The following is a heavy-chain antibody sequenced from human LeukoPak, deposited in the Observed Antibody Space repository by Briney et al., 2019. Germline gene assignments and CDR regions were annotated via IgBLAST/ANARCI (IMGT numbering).Heavy chain of an antibody. D-gene: IGHD1-26*01. V-gene: IGHV4-34*01. CDR2: INHSGST. CDR1: GGSFSGYC. J-gene: IGHJ4*02. Sequence: SETLSLTCAVYGGSFSGYCWSWIRQPPGKGLEWIGEINHSGSTNYNPSLKSRVTISVDTSKNQFSLKLSSVTAADTAVYYCAREGGTYSFDYWGQGTLVTVSS. CDR3: AREGGTYSFDY.